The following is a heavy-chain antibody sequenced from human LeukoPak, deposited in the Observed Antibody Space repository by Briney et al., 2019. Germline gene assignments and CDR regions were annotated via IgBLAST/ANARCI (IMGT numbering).Heavy chain of an antibody. D-gene: IGHD2-8*01. V-gene: IGHV1-2*02. CDR3: AKDSRGYCSEGACYSIDY. J-gene: IGHJ4*02. CDR2: INPNSGGT. Sequence: ASVKVSCKASGYSFTAYYIHWVRQAPGQGLEWMGWINPNSGGTNYAQEFQGRVTMTRDTSISTAYMELSRLTSDDTAVYFCAKDSRGYCSEGACYSIDYWGQGTLVTVAS. CDR1: GYSFTAYY.